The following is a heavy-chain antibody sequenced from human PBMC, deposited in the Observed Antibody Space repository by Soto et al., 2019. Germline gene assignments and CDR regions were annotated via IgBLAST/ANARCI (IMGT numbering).Heavy chain of an antibody. CDR2: ISSSSSTI. CDR3: ARVPSLIAVADHYYYYYGMDV. D-gene: IGHD6-19*01. J-gene: IGHJ6*02. V-gene: IGHV3-48*01. Sequence: GGSLRLSCAASGFTFSSYSMNWVRQAPGKGLEWVSYISSSSSTIYYADSVKGRFTISRDNAKNSLYLQMNSLRAEDTAVYYCARVPSLIAVADHYYYYYGMDVWGQGTTVTVSS. CDR1: GFTFSSYS.